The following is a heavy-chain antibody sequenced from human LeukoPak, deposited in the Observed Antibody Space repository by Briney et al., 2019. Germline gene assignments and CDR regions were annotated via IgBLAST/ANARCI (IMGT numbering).Heavy chain of an antibody. V-gene: IGHV4-34*01. CDR3: ARPAHDSSGFDWFDP. D-gene: IGHD3-22*01. CDR2: INHSGST. Sequence: SETLSLTCAVYGGSFSGYYWSWIRQPPGKGLEWIGEINHSGSTNYNPSLKSRVTISVDTSKNQFSLKLSSVTAADTAVYYCARPAHDSSGFDWFDPWGQGTLVTVSS. J-gene: IGHJ5*02. CDR1: GGSFSGYY.